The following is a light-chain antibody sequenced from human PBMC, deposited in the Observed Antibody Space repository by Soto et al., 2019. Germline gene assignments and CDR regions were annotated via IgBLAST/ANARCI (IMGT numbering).Light chain of an antibody. Sequence: QSVLTQPASVSGSPGQSITISCTGTNNDVGGYNLVSWYQQRPGKAPKLLIYEGTKRPSGVSIRFSGSKSGKTASLTISGLQAEHEADYYCRSFAGNSLPFVFGSGTKVTVL. CDR2: EGT. CDR1: NNDVGGYNL. CDR3: RSFAGNSLPFV. J-gene: IGLJ1*01. V-gene: IGLV2-23*01.